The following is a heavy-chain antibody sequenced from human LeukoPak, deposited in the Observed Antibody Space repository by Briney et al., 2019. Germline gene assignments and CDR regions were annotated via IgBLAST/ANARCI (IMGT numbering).Heavy chain of an antibody. D-gene: IGHD6-13*01. Sequence: ASVKVSCKASGYTFTGYYMHWVRQAPGQGLEWMEWINPNSGGTNYAQKFQGRVTMTRDTSISTAYMELSRLRSDDTAVYYCARDLQGYSSSWSIRYYFDYWGQGTLVTVSS. CDR3: ARDLQGYSSSWSIRYYFDY. CDR1: GYTFTGYY. V-gene: IGHV1-2*02. CDR2: INPNSGGT. J-gene: IGHJ4*02.